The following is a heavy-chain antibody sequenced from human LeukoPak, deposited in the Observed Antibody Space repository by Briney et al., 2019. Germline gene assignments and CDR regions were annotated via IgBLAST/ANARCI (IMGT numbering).Heavy chain of an antibody. Sequence: GASVKVSCKASGYTFTSYGISWVRQAPGQGLEWMGWISAYNGNTNYAQKLQGRVTMTTDTSTSTAYMELRSLRSDDTAVYYCARDSRKFCSGGSCSSPYFDYWGQGTLVTVSS. J-gene: IGHJ4*02. CDR1: GYTFTSYG. CDR3: ARDSRKFCSGGSCSSPYFDY. D-gene: IGHD2-15*01. V-gene: IGHV1-18*01. CDR2: ISAYNGNT.